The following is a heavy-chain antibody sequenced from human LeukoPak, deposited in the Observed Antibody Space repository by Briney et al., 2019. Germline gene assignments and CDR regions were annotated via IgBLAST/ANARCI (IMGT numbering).Heavy chain of an antibody. V-gene: IGHV4-38-2*02. CDR1: DFSISGGYY. CDR3: AGDYYYYMDV. J-gene: IGHJ6*03. CDR2: IYHSGST. Sequence: SETLSLTCTISDFSISGGYYWTWIRRPPGKGLEWIGSIYHSGSTFYNPSLQSRLTISLVTSKNQFFLNLTSGTATDTAVYYCAGDYYYYMDVWGPGTTVTVSS.